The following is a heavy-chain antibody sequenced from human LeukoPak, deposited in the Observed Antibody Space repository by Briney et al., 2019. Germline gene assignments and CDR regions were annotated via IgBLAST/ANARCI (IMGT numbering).Heavy chain of an antibody. CDR2: IKQDGSEK. V-gene: IGHV3-7*01. D-gene: IGHD2-2*02. CDR3: ASTFCSSTSCYTGPFDY. J-gene: IGHJ4*02. CDR1: GFTFSSYW. Sequence: PGGSLRLSCAASGFTFSSYWMSWVRQAPGKGLEWVANIKQDGSEKYYVDSVEGRFTISRDNAKNSLYLQMNSLRAEDTAVYYCASTFCSSTSCYTGPFDYWGQGTLVTVSS.